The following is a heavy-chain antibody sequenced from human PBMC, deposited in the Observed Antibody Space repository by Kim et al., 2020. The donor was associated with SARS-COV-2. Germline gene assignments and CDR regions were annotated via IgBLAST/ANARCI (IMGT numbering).Heavy chain of an antibody. Sequence: GGSLRLSCAASGFTFSSYSMNWVRQAPGKGLEWVSSISSSSSYIYYADSVKGRFTISRDNAKNSLYLQMNSLRAEDTAVYYCARDRPRGYYYYGMDVWGQGTTVTVSS. CDR2: ISSSSSYI. CDR3: ARDRPRGYYYYGMDV. CDR1: GFTFSSYS. V-gene: IGHV3-21*01. D-gene: IGHD3-16*01. J-gene: IGHJ6*02.